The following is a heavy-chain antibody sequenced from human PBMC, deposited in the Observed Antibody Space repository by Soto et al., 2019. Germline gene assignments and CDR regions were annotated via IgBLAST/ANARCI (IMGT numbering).Heavy chain of an antibody. CDR1: GGTFSSYA. D-gene: IGHD3-22*01. CDR3: ARGEYYYDSSGYSGRGMDV. J-gene: IGHJ6*02. V-gene: IGHV1-69*13. Sequence: SVKVSCKASGGTFSSYAISWVRQAPGQGLEWMGGIIPIFGTANYAQKFQGRVTITADESTSTAYMELSSLRSEDTAVYYCARGEYYYDSSGYSGRGMDVWGQGTTVTVSS. CDR2: IIPIFGTA.